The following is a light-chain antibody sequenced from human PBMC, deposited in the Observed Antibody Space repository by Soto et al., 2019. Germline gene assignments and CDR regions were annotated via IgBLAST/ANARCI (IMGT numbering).Light chain of an antibody. CDR1: QSVSSSY. CDR2: GAS. J-gene: IGKJ5*01. Sequence: EIVLTQSPGTLSLSPGERATLSCRASQSVSSSYLAWYQQKPGQAPRLLIYGASSRATGIPDRFSGGGSGTDFTPTISRLEPEDFAVYYCQQYGSSPSITFGQGTRLEIK. V-gene: IGKV3-20*01. CDR3: QQYGSSPSIT.